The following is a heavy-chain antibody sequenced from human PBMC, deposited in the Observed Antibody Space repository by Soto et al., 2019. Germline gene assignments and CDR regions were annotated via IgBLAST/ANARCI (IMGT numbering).Heavy chain of an antibody. D-gene: IGHD3-10*01. J-gene: IGHJ4*02. CDR1: GGSISSGGYY. CDR3: ARTTPYGSETFDY. V-gene: IGHV4-31*03. Sequence: PSETLSLTCTVSGGSISSGGYYWSWIRQHPGKGLEWIGYIYYSGSTYYNPSLKSRVTISVDTSKNQFSLKLSSVTAADTAVYYCARTTPYGSETFDYWGQGTLVTVSS. CDR2: IYYSGST.